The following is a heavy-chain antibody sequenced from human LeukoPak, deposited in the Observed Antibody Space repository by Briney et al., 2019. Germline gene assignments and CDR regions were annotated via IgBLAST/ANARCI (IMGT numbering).Heavy chain of an antibody. CDR3: ARGLGVVTAQSEQPKPRYFDL. V-gene: IGHV1-18*01. D-gene: IGHD2-21*02. CDR1: GYTFISYG. Sequence: ASVTVSCKASGYTFISYGISWVRQAPGQGLEWMGWISGYNGNTNYAQNLQRRVTMTTDTSTSTAYMELRSLRSDDTAVYYCARGLGVVTAQSEQPKPRYFDLWGRGTQVTVSS. J-gene: IGHJ2*01. CDR2: ISGYNGNT.